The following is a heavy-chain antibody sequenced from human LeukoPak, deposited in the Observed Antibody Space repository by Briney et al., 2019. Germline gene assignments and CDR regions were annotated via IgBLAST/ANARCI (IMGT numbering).Heavy chain of an antibody. J-gene: IGHJ4*02. Sequence: ASVKVSCKASGYSFTSYGISWVRQAPGQGLEWMGWINTYNGNTNYAQNVQGRVTMTTDTATSTAYMELRSLRSDDTAVYFCARVITMVRGVILPVSGFDYWGQGTLVTVSS. CDR2: INTYNGNT. D-gene: IGHD3-10*01. CDR3: ARVITMVRGVILPVSGFDY. CDR1: GYSFTSYG. V-gene: IGHV1-18*01.